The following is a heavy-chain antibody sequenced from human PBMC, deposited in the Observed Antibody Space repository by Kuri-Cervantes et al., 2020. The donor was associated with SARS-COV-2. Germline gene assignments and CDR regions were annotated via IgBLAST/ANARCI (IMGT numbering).Heavy chain of an antibody. CDR1: GFTFSSYG. D-gene: IGHD2-2*02. V-gene: IGHV3-30*02. Sequence: LPLTCAASGFTFSSYGMHWVRQAPGKGLVWVAFIRYDGSNKYYADSVKGRFTISRDNSKNTLYLQMNSLRAEDTAVYYCANNGPKGYCSSTSCYIGGFQHWGQGTLVTVSS. J-gene: IGHJ1*01. CDR3: ANNGPKGYCSSTSCYIGGFQH. CDR2: IRYDGSNK.